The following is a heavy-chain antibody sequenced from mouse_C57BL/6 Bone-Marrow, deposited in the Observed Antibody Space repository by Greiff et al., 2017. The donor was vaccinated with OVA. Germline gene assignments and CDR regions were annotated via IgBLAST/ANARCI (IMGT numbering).Heavy chain of an antibody. V-gene: IGHV2-2*01. D-gene: IGHD1-1*01. CDR2: IWSGGST. J-gene: IGHJ2*01. CDR3: ARNGYGSSYDYFDD. CDR1: GFSLPSYG. Sequence: VQLQQSGPGLVQPPQTLSIPCPASGFSLPSYGVPWVRQSPGKGLEWLGVIWSGGSTDYNAAFISRLSISKDNSKSQVSFKMNSLQADDTAIYYCARNGYGSSYDYFDDWGQGTTLTVSS.